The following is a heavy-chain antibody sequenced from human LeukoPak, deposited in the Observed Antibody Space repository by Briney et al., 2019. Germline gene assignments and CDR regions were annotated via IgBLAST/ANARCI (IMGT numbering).Heavy chain of an antibody. CDR2: ISSSSSYI. J-gene: IGHJ4*02. CDR1: GFTFSSYS. V-gene: IGHV3-21*04. Sequence: GSLRLSCAASGFTFSSYSMNWVRQAPGKGLEWVSSISSSSSYIYYADSVKGRFTISRDNAKNSLYLQMNSLRGEDTAVYYCAKDQYGSSSAAPDYWGQGTLVTVSS. D-gene: IGHD6-6*01. CDR3: AKDQYGSSSAAPDY.